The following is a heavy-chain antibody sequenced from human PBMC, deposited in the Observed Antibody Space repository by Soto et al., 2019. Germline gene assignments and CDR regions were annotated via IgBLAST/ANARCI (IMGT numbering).Heavy chain of an antibody. Sequence: EVQLLESGGGLVQPGGSLRLSCSASGFTFSAYTMNWVRLPPGKGLEWVSGINSGGINTYYAGSVTGRFRISRDDSKNTLYLQMNSLKVEDTAIYYCAKDRQPDGMWSFDYWGQGTLITVSS. D-gene: IGHD3-3*01. J-gene: IGHJ4*02. V-gene: IGHV3-23*01. CDR1: GFTFSAYT. CDR3: AKDRQPDGMWSFDY. CDR2: INSGGINT.